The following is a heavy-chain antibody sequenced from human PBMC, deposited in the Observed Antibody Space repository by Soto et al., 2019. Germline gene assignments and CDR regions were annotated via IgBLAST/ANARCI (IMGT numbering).Heavy chain of an antibody. CDR1: GYSFTSYW. V-gene: IGHV5-51*01. Sequence: GGSLTISCKGSGYSFTSYWIGWVRQMPGKGLEWMGIIYPGDSDTRYSPSFQGHVPISADKSISTAYLQWSSLKAPDTAMYYCARPREVRGVIGFDYWGQGTRVTVSS. CDR3: ARPREVRGVIGFDY. D-gene: IGHD3-10*01. J-gene: IGHJ4*02. CDR2: IYPGDSDT.